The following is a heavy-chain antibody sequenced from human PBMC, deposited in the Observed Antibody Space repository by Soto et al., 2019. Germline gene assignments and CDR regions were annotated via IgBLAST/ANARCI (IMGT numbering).Heavy chain of an antibody. CDR1: GYTFTSYA. D-gene: IGHD6-19*01. Sequence: GASVKVSCKASGYTFTSYAMHWVRQAPGQRLEWMGWINAGNGNTKYSQKFQGRVTITRDTSASTAYMELSSLRSEDTAVYYCAREVAVAGTPPHYYYYGMDVWGQGTTVTVSS. J-gene: IGHJ6*02. V-gene: IGHV1-3*01. CDR3: AREVAVAGTPPHYYYYGMDV. CDR2: INAGNGNT.